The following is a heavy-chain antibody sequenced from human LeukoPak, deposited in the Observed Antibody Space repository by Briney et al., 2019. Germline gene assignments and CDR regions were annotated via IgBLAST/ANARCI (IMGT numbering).Heavy chain of an antibody. CDR3: ARARQDGYTGIWYDY. D-gene: IGHD6-13*01. J-gene: IGHJ4*02. Sequence: SETLSLTCTVSGGSFSGYYWTLLRQHAGNGLEGVGRIFTTVSTDYNPSLRGRLTVSLDKSKNQFSLKLTSVTAADSALYYCARARQDGYTGIWYDYWGQGALVAVSS. V-gene: IGHV4-4*07. CDR2: IFTTVST. CDR1: GGSFSGYY.